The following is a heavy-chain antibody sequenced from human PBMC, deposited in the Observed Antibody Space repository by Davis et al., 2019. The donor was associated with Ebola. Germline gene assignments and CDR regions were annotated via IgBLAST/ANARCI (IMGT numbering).Heavy chain of an antibody. Sequence: GESLKISCAASGFTFSSYGMHWVRQAPGKGLEWVAVISYDGSNKYYADSVKGRFTISRDNSKNTLYLQMNSLRAEDTALYYCAKGADPDYYGMDVWGLGTTATVSS. CDR3: AKGADPDYYGMDV. CDR1: GFTFSSYG. CDR2: ISYDGSNK. J-gene: IGHJ6*02. V-gene: IGHV3-30*18.